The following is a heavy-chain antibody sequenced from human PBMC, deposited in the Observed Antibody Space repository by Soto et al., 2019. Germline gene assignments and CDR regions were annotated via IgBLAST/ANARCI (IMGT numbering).Heavy chain of an antibody. CDR1: GFPFISYA. CDR2: ISAGGDPT. CDR3: ARSPSRYLEY. Sequence: GSLRLSCAASGFPFISYAMSWVRQAPGKGLEWLSIISAGGDPTYYAGSVKARFTISRDDSKNTLYLQMNSLRADDTAIYYCARSPSRYLEYWGQGTLVTVSA. J-gene: IGHJ4*02. V-gene: IGHV3-23*01.